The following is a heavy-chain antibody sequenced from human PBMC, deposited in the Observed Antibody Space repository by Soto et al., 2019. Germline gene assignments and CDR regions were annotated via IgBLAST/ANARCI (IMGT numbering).Heavy chain of an antibody. Sequence: GGSLRLSCAAFGFPFSRYWMSWVRQAPGKGLEWVANIKQDGSEKSYVYSVKVRFSISRDNDKKSLYLQMNSLRVEDTAVYFCGRDLPSISGSLGGWFYXWGQVTLVTVSX. V-gene: IGHV3-7*01. J-gene: IGHJ5*02. D-gene: IGHD1-26*01. CDR3: GRDLPSISGSLGGWFYX. CDR2: IKQDGSEK. CDR1: GFPFSRYW.